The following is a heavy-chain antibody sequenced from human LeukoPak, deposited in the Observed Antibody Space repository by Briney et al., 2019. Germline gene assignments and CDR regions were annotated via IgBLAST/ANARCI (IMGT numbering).Heavy chain of an antibody. CDR2: IYPGDSDT. D-gene: IGHD6-19*01. V-gene: IGHV5-51*03. Sequence: GESLKTSCKGSEYSFTSYWLGWVRQMPGKGLEWMGIIYPGDSDTRYNPSFQGQATISADTSISTAYLQWSSLKASDTAMYSGARSITSTQGLVDYWGQGTLVSVSS. CDR1: EYSFTSYW. J-gene: IGHJ4*02. CDR3: ARSITSTQGLVDY.